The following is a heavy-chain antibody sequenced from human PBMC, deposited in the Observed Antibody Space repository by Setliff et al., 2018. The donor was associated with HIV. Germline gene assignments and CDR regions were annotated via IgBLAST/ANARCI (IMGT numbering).Heavy chain of an antibody. D-gene: IGHD3-10*01. CDR1: GFTFSRFW. J-gene: IGHJ4*02. V-gene: IGHV3-9*03. Sequence: PGGSLRLSCAASGFTFSRFWMHWVRQAPGKGLEWVSGISWNSGDIGYVDSVKGRFTISRDNAKNSLYLQMNSLRAEDMALYYCAKGGYGSGSYYYFDYWGQGTLVTVS. CDR3: AKGGYGSGSYYYFDY. CDR2: ISWNSGDI.